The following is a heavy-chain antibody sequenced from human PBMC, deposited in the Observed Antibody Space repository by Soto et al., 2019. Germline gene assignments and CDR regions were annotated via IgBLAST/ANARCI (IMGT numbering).Heavy chain of an antibody. CDR1: GGSISSSGYY. Sequence: SETLSLTCTVSGGSISSSGYYWGWIRQPPGKGLEWIGSIYYSGSTYYNPSLKSRVTISVDTSKNQFSLKLSSVTAADTAVYYCASGIVVVTARGDYYYYGMDVWGQGTTVT. CDR3: ASGIVVVTARGDYYYYGMDV. CDR2: IYYSGST. V-gene: IGHV4-39*01. J-gene: IGHJ6*02. D-gene: IGHD2-21*02.